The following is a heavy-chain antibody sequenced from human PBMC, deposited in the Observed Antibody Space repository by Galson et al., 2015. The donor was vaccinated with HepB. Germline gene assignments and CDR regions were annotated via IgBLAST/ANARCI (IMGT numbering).Heavy chain of an antibody. V-gene: IGHV3-23*01. Sequence: SLRLSCAASGFTFSSYAMSWVRQAPGKGLEWVSAISGSGGSTYYADSVKGRFTISRDNSKNTLYLQMNSLRAEDTAVYYCILLAETAFGPPDFDYWGQATLVTVSS. CDR3: ILLAETAFGPPDFDY. CDR1: GFTFSSYA. J-gene: IGHJ4*02. D-gene: IGHD2-21*02. CDR2: ISGSGGST.